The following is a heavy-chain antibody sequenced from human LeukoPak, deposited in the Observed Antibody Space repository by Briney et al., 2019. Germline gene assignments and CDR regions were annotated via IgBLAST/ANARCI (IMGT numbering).Heavy chain of an antibody. D-gene: IGHD7-27*01. V-gene: IGHV4-59*01. Sequence: SETLSLTCTVSGGSIRSYYWNWIRQPPGKGLEWIGYIYYDGSTNYNPSLKSRVTISLDTSKNQFSMKLNSVTAADTAVYYCARGPWACFDYWGQGTLVSVSS. CDR1: GGSIRSYY. CDR3: ARGPWACFDY. CDR2: IYYDGST. J-gene: IGHJ4*02.